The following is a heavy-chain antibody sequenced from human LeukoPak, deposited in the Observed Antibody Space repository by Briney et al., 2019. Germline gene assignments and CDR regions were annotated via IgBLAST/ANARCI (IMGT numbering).Heavy chain of an antibody. Sequence: ASVKVSCKASGYTFTAHHLHWVRRAPGQGLEWMGWVHPICGDTNYAQKFQGRVTMTTDTSPSTAYMELNTLRSDDTAVYYCTCGRGCNSDYWGQGTLVTVSS. CDR1: GYTFTAHH. J-gene: IGHJ4*02. CDR3: TCGRGCNSDY. V-gene: IGHV1-2*02. CDR2: VHPICGDT. D-gene: IGHD6-19*01.